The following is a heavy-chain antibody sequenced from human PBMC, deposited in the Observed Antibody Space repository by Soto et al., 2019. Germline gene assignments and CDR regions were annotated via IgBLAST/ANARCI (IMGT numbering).Heavy chain of an antibody. CDR2: VSAYNRNT. Sequence: QVQLVQSGVEVKKPGASVKVSCQASGYTFTNYGITWLRQAPGQGLEWMGWVSAYNRNTTYAQRFQDRVTMTTDTSTRTAYMELRNLKSDDPAIYFCARERQYEPLLYWGQGTLVTVSS. D-gene: IGHD2-2*01. CDR1: GYTFTNYG. V-gene: IGHV1-18*01. CDR3: ARERQYEPLLY. J-gene: IGHJ4*02.